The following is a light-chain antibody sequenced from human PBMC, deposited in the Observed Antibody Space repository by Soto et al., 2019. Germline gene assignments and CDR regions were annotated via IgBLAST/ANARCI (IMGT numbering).Light chain of an antibody. CDR2: GSS. Sequence: IVLTQSPGTLSLSPGERATLSCRSSQSVSSSHLAWYQQKPGQAPRLXMYGSSSRATAIPDRFSGSGSGTDFTLTISRLEPEDFAVYYCQQYGSSPKTFGQGTKVDIK. J-gene: IGKJ1*01. CDR1: QSVSSSH. V-gene: IGKV3-20*01. CDR3: QQYGSSPKT.